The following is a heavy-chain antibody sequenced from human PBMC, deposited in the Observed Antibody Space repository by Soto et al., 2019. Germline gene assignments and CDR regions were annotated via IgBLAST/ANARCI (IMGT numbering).Heavy chain of an antibody. V-gene: IGHV3-74*01. CDR1: GFTFSSYW. D-gene: IGHD3-10*01. CDR2: IDEYGSTI. CDR3: TRVIGGKGAY. Sequence: EVQLVKSGGGLVQPGGSLRLSCAASGFTFSSYWMHWVRQVPGKGLLWVSRIDEYGSTINYADSVRGRFTISRDNARNTLYLEMNSLRAEDTALYYCTRVIGGKGAYWGPGTLVTVSS. J-gene: IGHJ4*02.